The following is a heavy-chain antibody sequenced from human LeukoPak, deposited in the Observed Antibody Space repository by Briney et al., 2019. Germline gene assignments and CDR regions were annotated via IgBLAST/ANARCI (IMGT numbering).Heavy chain of an antibody. CDR3: AKRTMSAFDS. V-gene: IGHV3-23*01. CDR2: ISGNGAGT. Sequence: PGGSLRLSCTPSGFTFSSHAMSGVRQAPGKGLEWVSGISGNGAGTYYADSVKGRFIISRDNSKNMVYLQMNSLTVEDAATYYCAKRTMSAFDSWGQGTLLIVSS. D-gene: IGHD5-24*01. CDR1: GFTFSSHA. J-gene: IGHJ4*02.